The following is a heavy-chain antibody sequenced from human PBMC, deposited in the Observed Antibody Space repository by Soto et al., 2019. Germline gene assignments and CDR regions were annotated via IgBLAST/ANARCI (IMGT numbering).Heavy chain of an antibody. J-gene: IGHJ6*02. CDR2: ISYDGSNK. CDR3: ARAILGYCSSTSCLDYYGMDV. Sequence: GGSLRLSCAAAGFTFSSYAMHWVRQAPGKGLEWVAVISYDGSNKYYADSVKGRFTISRDNSKNTLYLQMNSLRAEDTAVYYCARAILGYCSSTSCLDYYGMDVWGQGTTVTVSS. CDR1: GFTFSSYA. D-gene: IGHD2-2*01. V-gene: IGHV3-30-3*01.